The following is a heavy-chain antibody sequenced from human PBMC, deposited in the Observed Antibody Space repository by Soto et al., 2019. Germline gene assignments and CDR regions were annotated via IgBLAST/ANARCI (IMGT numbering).Heavy chain of an antibody. V-gene: IGHV4-30-4*01. CDR1: GGSISSGNYY. J-gene: IGHJ4*02. CDR2: ISYSGST. D-gene: IGHD2-15*01. Sequence: PSETLSLTCTVSGGSISSGNYYWSWIRQPPGKGLEWIGFISYSGSTYYNVSLKSRVTISVDTSKNQFSLNLSFVTAAYTAVYYCATMGTPATGLYYFDYWGQGTLVTVSS. CDR3: ATMGTPATGLYYFDY.